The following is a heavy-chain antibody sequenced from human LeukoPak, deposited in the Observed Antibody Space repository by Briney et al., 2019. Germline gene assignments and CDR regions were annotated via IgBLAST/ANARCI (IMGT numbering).Heavy chain of an antibody. V-gene: IGHV1-2*04. Sequence: ASVKVSCKASGYTFTSYYMHWVRQAPGRGLEWMGWINPNSGGTNYAQKFQGWVTMTRDTSISTAYMELSRLRSDDTAVYYCARASTVTNSDFDYWGQGTLVTVSS. D-gene: IGHD4-17*01. J-gene: IGHJ4*02. CDR1: GYTFTSYY. CDR3: ARASTVTNSDFDY. CDR2: INPNSGGT.